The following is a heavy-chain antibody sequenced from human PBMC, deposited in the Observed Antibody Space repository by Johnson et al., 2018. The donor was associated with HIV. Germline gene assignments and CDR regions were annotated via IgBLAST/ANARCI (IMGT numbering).Heavy chain of an antibody. D-gene: IGHD6-25*01. CDR1: RFSFSTYA. J-gene: IGHJ3*02. CDR2: ISYEGSNK. V-gene: IGHV3-30*04. Sequence: QVQLVESGGGVVQPGRSLRVSCAASRFSFSTYAFHWVRQAPGKGLDWVAVISYEGSNKYYADSVKGRITISRDNSKYTVYLQMNSLRVEDTAVYYCARAPPGGAFDIWGQGTMVTVSS. CDR3: ARAPPGGAFDI.